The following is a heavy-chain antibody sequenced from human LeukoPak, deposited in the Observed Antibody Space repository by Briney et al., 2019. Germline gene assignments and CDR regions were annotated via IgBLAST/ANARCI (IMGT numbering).Heavy chain of an antibody. CDR3: VGGAALAAD. CDR1: GFTFDDYA. CDR2: ISWNSGSI. Sequence: GGSLRLSCAASGFTFDDYAMHWVRQAPGKGLEGVSGISWNSGSIGYPDSVTGRFTISSDNAKDSLYLQTIILRVEDTAVYHCVGGAALAADWGQGTLVTVSS. J-gene: IGHJ4*02. D-gene: IGHD1-26*01. V-gene: IGHV3-9*01.